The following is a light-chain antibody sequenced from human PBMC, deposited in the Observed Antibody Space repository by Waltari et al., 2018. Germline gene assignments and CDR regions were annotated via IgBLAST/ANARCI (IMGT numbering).Light chain of an antibody. CDR1: QSVLYSANNKNY. Sequence: DIVMTQSPDSLAMSLGERATINCKSSQSVLYSANNKNYLACYQQQPGQPPNRLIYWASNRESGVPDRFSGSGSATNFTLTISSLQAEDVAVYWCQQYITSPVTFGQGTRLEIK. J-gene: IGKJ5*01. V-gene: IGKV4-1*01. CDR2: WAS. CDR3: QQYITSPVT.